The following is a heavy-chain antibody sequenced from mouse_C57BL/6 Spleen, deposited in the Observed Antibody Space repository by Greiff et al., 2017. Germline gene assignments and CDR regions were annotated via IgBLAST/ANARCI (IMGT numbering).Heavy chain of an antibody. D-gene: IGHD2-5*01. V-gene: IGHV2-6*03. CDR3: ARAYYSNGGYAMDY. Sequence: QVQLQQSGPGLVAPSQSLSITCTVSGFSLTSYGVHWVRQPPGKGLEWLVVIWSDGSTTYNSALKSRLSISKDNSKSQVFLKMNSLQTDDTAMYYCARAYYSNGGYAMDYWGQGTSVTVSS. J-gene: IGHJ4*01. CDR2: IWSDGST. CDR1: GFSLTSYG.